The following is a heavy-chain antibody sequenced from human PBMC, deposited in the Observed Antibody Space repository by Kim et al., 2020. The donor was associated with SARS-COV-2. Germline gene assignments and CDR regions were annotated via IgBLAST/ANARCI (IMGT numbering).Heavy chain of an antibody. V-gene: IGHV3-23*01. CDR1: GFTFSSYA. Sequence: GGSLRLSCAASGFTFSSYAMSWVRQAPGKGLEWVSAISGSGGSTYYADSVKGRFTISRNNSKNTLYLQMNSLRAEDTAVYYCAKDQGNGDWVWFDYWGQGTLVTVSS. CDR2: ISGSGGST. J-gene: IGHJ4*02. CDR3: AKDQGNGDWVWFDY. D-gene: IGHD4-17*01.